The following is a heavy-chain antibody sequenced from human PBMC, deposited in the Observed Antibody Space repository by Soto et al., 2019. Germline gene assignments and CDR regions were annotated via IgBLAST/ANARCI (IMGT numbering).Heavy chain of an antibody. Sequence: ASVKVSCKASGYTFTSYYMHWVRQAPGQGLEWMGIINLSGDSRNYAQKFQGRVTMTRDTSTSTVYMELSSLRSEDTAVYYCARGHSGSYFFIDYWGQGTLVTVSS. CDR3: ARGHSGSYFFIDY. V-gene: IGHV1-46*01. CDR1: GYTFTSYY. CDR2: INLSGDSR. J-gene: IGHJ4*02. D-gene: IGHD1-26*01.